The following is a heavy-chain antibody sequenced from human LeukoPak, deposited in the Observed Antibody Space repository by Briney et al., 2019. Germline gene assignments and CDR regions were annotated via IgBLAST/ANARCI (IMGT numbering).Heavy chain of an antibody. Sequence: GGSLRLSCAASGFTFSSYWMGWVRQAPGEGLEWVANIKQDGSEKFYVDSVKGRFTISRDNAKNSLYLQMNRLRVEDTAVYYCARDEHQYYSERIGRFDHWGQGALVTVSS. CDR3: ARDEHQYYSERIGRFDH. J-gene: IGHJ4*02. CDR1: GFTFSSYW. D-gene: IGHD2/OR15-2a*01. V-gene: IGHV3-7*04. CDR2: IKQDGSEK.